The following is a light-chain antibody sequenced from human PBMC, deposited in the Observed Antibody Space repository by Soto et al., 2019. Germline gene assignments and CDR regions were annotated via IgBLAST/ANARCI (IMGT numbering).Light chain of an antibody. V-gene: IGKV1-5*01. CDR2: ATS. J-gene: IGKJ1*01. CDR3: QQYNSYSWT. Sequence: DIQMTQSPSSLSASVGDRVTITCRASQSISTYLIWYQQKPGKAPKLLIYATSSLESGVPSRFSGSGSGTEFTLTISSLQPDDFATYYCQQYNSYSWTFGQGTKVDIK. CDR1: QSISTY.